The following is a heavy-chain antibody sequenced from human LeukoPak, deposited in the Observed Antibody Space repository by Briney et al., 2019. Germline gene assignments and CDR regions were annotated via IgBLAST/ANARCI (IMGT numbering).Heavy chain of an antibody. D-gene: IGHD3-22*01. Sequence: GGSLRLSCAASGFSFSSHGMHWVRQAPGKGLEWVSGVSGSGGDTYYADSVKGRFTISRDNSKNTLNLKMNSLRAEDTALYYCAKDQNYESSGYYGGFDYWGQGTLVTVSS. CDR3: AKDQNYESSGYYGGFDY. J-gene: IGHJ4*02. V-gene: IGHV3-23*01. CDR2: VSGSGGDT. CDR1: GFSFSSHG.